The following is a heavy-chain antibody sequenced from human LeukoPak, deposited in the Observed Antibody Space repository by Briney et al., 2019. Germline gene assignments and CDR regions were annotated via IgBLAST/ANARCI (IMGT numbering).Heavy chain of an antibody. Sequence: GGPLRLSCAASGFTFSSYGMHWVRQAPGKGLEWVAVIWYDGSNKYYADSVKGRFTISRDNSKNTLYLQMNSLRAEDTAVYYCARLPVDATYYYYYGMDVWGQGTTVTVSS. CDR2: IWYDGSNK. CDR3: ARLPVDATYYYYYGMDV. D-gene: IGHD2-15*01. V-gene: IGHV3-33*01. CDR1: GFTFSSYG. J-gene: IGHJ6*02.